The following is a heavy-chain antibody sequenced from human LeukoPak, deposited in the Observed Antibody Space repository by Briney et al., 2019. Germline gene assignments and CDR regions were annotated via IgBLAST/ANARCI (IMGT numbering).Heavy chain of an antibody. CDR3: ARDLHPVPAAIPYCYGMDV. J-gene: IGHJ6*02. Sequence: PETLSLTCTVSGGSISSYYWSWIRQPAGKGLEWIGRIYTSGSTNYNPSLKSRVTMSVDTSKNQFSLKLSSVTAADTAVYYCARDLHPVPAAIPYCYGMDVWGQGTTVTVSS. CDR2: IYTSGST. CDR1: GGSISSYY. V-gene: IGHV4-4*07. D-gene: IGHD2-2*02.